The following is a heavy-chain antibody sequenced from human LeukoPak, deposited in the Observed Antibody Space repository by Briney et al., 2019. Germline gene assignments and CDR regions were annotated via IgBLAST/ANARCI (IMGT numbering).Heavy chain of an antibody. CDR1: GGSISSYY. CDR2: IYTSGST. Sequence: SETLSLTCTLSGGSISSYYWSWIRQPAGKGLEWIGRIYTSGSTNYNPSLKSRVTMSVDTSKNQFSLKLSSVTAADTAVYYCARDFNYGDYSHYMDVWGKGTTVTISS. CDR3: ARDFNYGDYSHYMDV. J-gene: IGHJ6*03. D-gene: IGHD4-17*01. V-gene: IGHV4-4*07.